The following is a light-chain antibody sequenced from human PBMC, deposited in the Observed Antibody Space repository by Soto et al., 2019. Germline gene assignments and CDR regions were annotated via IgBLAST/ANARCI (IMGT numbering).Light chain of an antibody. V-gene: IGKV3-11*01. CDR2: DAS. Sequence: EMVLTQSPATLSLSPGERATLSCRASQSVSSYLAWYQQKPGQAPRLLIYDASNRATGIPARFSGSGSGTDFTLTISSLEPEDFAVYYCQQRSNWPRKFGQGTKVEIK. CDR3: QQRSNWPRK. CDR1: QSVSSY. J-gene: IGKJ1*01.